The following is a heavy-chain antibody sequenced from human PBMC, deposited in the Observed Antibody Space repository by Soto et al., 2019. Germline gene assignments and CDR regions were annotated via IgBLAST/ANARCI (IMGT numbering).Heavy chain of an antibody. CDR3: ARGGSGSRGTNWFDP. CDR2: ISSSSSTI. J-gene: IGHJ5*02. CDR1: GFTFSSYS. Sequence: EVQLVESGGGLVQPGGSLRLSCAASGFTFSSYSMNWVRQVPGKGLEWVSYISSSSSTIYYADSVKGRFTISRDNAKNSLYLQMNSLRDEDTAVYYCARGGSGSRGTNWFDPWGQGTLVTVSS. V-gene: IGHV3-48*02. D-gene: IGHD1-26*01.